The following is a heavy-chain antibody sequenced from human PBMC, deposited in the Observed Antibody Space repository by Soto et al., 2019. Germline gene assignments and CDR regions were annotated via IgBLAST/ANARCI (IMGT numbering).Heavy chain of an antibody. V-gene: IGHV3-23*01. J-gene: IGHJ6*02. CDR2: ISGSTGKT. Sequence: PVGSLRLSCAACGFTFRTYAMSWVRQAPGKGLEWVSVISGSTGKTYYADSVKGRFTISRDNSKNTLSLQMNSLRAEDTAVYFCAKSRGSRNPYYYNMEVWGQGTMVTVSS. CDR1: GFTFRTYA. D-gene: IGHD3-10*01. CDR3: AKSRGSRNPYYYNMEV.